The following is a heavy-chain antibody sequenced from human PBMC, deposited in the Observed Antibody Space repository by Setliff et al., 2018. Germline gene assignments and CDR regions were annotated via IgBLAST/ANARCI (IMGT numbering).Heavy chain of an antibody. J-gene: IGHJ6*03. CDR2: IYTSWST. D-gene: IGHD3-3*01. CDR3: ARMSGFQYMDV. V-gene: IGHV4-61*09. CDR1: GGSISSRRSY. Sequence: LSLTCTVSGGSISSRRSYWGWFRQPAGKGLEWIGQIYTSWSTNYNPSLKSRVTISLDTSKNQFSLSLSSVTAADTAVYYCARMSGFQYMDVWGKGTTVTVSS.